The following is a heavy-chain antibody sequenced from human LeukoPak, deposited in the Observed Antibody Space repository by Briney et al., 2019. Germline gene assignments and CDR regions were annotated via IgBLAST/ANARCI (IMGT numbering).Heavy chain of an antibody. CDR2: ISSSGSTI. Sequence: GGSLRLSCAASGFTFSSYEMNWVRQAPGKGLEWVSYISSSGSTIYYADSLKGRFTISRDNAKNSLYLQMTSLRAEDTAVYFCARDFLTGPNTGGAFDIWGQGTMVTVSS. J-gene: IGHJ3*02. V-gene: IGHV3-48*03. D-gene: IGHD3-10*01. CDR3: ARDFLTGPNTGGAFDI. CDR1: GFTFSSYE.